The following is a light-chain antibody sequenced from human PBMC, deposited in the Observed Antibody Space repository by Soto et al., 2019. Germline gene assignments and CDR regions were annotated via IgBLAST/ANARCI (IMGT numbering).Light chain of an antibody. CDR2: DAS. Sequence: EIVMAQSPAALSVSPGERATLSCRASQTIYNNLAWYQQKPGQAPRLLIYDASTRATGIPARFSGSGSGTEFTLTISSLQSEDFAVYYCQQYSNWPPITFGGGTKVEIK. J-gene: IGKJ4*01. CDR1: QTIYNN. V-gene: IGKV3-15*01. CDR3: QQYSNWPPIT.